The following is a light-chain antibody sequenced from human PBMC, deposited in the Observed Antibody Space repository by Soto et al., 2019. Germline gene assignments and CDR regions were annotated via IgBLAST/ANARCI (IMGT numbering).Light chain of an antibody. CDR3: SSYAGSNNPYV. CDR1: SSDVGGYNY. Sequence: QSALTQPPSASGSPGQSVTISCTGTSSDVGGYNYVSWYQQHPGKAPKLMIYEVSKRPSGVPDRFSGSKSGNTASLSVSGLQAEDEADYYCSSYAGSNNPYVXGTGTKLTVL. J-gene: IGLJ1*01. V-gene: IGLV2-8*01. CDR2: EVS.